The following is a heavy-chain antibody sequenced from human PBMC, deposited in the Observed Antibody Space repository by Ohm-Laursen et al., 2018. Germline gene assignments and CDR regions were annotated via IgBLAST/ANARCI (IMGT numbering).Heavy chain of an antibody. J-gene: IGHJ4*02. V-gene: IGHV4-59*08. D-gene: IGHD6-13*01. Sequence: SETLSLTCTVSGGSISNYYWSWIRQPPGKGLEWIGYIYYSGITKYNPSLNSRVTISVDTSKNQFSLNLSSVTAADTAVYYCARHGTTWFYFDYWGQGTLVTVSS. CDR3: ARHGTTWFYFDY. CDR2: IYYSGIT. CDR1: GGSISNYY.